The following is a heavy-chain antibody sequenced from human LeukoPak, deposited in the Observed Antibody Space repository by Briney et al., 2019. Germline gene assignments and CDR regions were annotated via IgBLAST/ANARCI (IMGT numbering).Heavy chain of an antibody. J-gene: IGHJ3*02. D-gene: IGHD3-16*01. Sequence: PGGSLRLSCAASGFTFSHYSMNWVRQAPGKGLEWVSAISSSSSYIYYADSVKGRFTISRDNAKNSLYLQMNSLRAEDTAVYHLSRPDERMLVRDGFDSWGRATMPSVSS. CDR1: GFTFSHYS. CDR3: SRPDERMLVRDGFDS. V-gene: IGHV3-21*01. CDR2: ISSSSSYI.